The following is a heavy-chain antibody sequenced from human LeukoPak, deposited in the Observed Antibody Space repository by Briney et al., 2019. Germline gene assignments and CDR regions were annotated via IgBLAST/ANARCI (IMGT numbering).Heavy chain of an antibody. J-gene: IGHJ6*02. CDR2: IYYSGST. V-gene: IGHV4-59*01. D-gene: IGHD5-12*01. CDR1: GGSISSYY. Sequence: SETLSLTCTVSGGSISSYYWSWIRQPPGKGLEWIGYIYYSGSTNYNPSLKSRVTISVDTSKNQFSLKLSSVTAADTAVYYCASPRVATTYYYYGMDVWGQGTTVTVSS. CDR3: ASPRVATTYYYYGMDV.